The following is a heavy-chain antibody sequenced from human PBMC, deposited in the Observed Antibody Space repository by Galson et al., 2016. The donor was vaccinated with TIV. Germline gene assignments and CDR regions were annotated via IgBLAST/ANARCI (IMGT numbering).Heavy chain of an antibody. D-gene: IGHD2-21*01. Sequence: QSGAEVKKPGESLKISCKHSGYGFVDYWIVWVRQRPGKGLEWMGIVYLGDSVTRYSPSFQGQVAISADKSSNTAYLQINSLKTEDTAVYYCAQICDNTCPFAFDLWGQGTMVTVSS. J-gene: IGHJ3*01. CDR3: AQICDNTCPFAFDL. CDR1: GYGFVDYW. V-gene: IGHV5-51*01. CDR2: VYLGDSVT.